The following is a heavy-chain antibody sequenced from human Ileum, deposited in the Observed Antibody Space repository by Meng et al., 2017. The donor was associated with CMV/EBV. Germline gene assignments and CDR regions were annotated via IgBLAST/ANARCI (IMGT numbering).Heavy chain of an antibody. V-gene: IGHV1-18*01. J-gene: IGHJ4*02. D-gene: IGHD1-26*01. CDR1: GDNFTSYG. Sequence: SGDNFTSYGMSWVRQAPGQGLEWMGWISTYNGNTKYAQKLQGRVTMTTDTSTRTAYMELRSLRSDDTAVYYCARDTSGSYSIRSFDYWGQGTLVTVSS. CDR3: ARDTSGSYSIRSFDY. CDR2: ISTYNGNT.